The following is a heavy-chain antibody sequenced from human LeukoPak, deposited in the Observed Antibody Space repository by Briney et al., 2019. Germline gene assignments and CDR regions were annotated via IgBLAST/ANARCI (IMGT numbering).Heavy chain of an antibody. CDR1: GGSFSGYY. J-gene: IGHJ4*02. Sequence: PSETLSLTCAVYGGSFSGYYWSWIRQPPGKGLEWIGEVNHSGSTNYNPSLKSRVTISVDTSKNQFSLKLSSVTAADTAVYYCARGGIAVAGTWFDYWGQGTLVTVSS. V-gene: IGHV4-34*01. CDR2: VNHSGST. D-gene: IGHD6-19*01. CDR3: ARGGIAVAGTWFDY.